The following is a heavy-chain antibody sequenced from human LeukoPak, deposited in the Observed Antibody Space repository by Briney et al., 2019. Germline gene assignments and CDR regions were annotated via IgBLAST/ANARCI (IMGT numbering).Heavy chain of an antibody. J-gene: IGHJ4*02. Sequence: SETLSLTCAVYGGSFSGYYSSWIRQPPGKGLEWIGEINHSGSTNYNPSLKSRVTISVDTSKNQFSLKLSSVTAADTAVYYCARGTDGGFDYWGQGTLVTVSS. CDR1: GGSFSGYY. CDR3: ARGTDGGFDY. V-gene: IGHV4-34*01. CDR2: INHSGST.